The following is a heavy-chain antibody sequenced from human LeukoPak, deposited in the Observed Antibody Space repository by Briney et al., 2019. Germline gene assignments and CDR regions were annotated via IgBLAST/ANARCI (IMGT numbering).Heavy chain of an antibody. J-gene: IGHJ4*02. CDR3: AKMGVYSSSGSGY. D-gene: IGHD6-13*01. CDR1: GITFSSYG. V-gene: IGHV3-23*01. CDR2: ISSTGGTT. Sequence: PGGSLRLSCAASGITFSSYGMSWVRQAPGKGLEWVSSISSTGGTTYYADSVKGRFTISRDNSKNTLYLQMNSLRAEDTAMYYCAKMGVYSSSGSGYWGQGTLVTVSS.